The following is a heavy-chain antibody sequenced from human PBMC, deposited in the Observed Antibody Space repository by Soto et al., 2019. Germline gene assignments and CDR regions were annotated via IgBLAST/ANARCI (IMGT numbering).Heavy chain of an antibody. CDR3: ARVRHLLGVAGEYYFDY. CDR2: ISGSGGST. Sequence: GGSLRLSCAASGFTFSSYAMSWVRQAPGKGLEWVSAISGSGGSTYYADSVKGRFTISRDNAKNTLYLQMNSLRAEDTAVCYCARVRHLLGVAGEYYFDYWSQGTLVTVSS. J-gene: IGHJ4*02. CDR1: GFTFSSYA. V-gene: IGHV3-23*01. D-gene: IGHD6-19*01.